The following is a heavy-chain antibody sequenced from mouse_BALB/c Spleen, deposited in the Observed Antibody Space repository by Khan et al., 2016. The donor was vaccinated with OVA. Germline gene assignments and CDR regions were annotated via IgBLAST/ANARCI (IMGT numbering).Heavy chain of an antibody. J-gene: IGHJ2*01. Sequence: QVRLQQSGAELARPGASVKMSCKASGYTFTSYTMHWVKQRPGQGLEWLGSINPSSGYTKYNQQFKDQSTLTADQSSSTASMQLSSLTSEDYAGYYCARTQERWGQGTTLTVSS. CDR2: INPSSGYT. V-gene: IGHV1-4*01. D-gene: IGHD3-2*02. CDR3: ARTQER. CDR1: GYTFTSYT.